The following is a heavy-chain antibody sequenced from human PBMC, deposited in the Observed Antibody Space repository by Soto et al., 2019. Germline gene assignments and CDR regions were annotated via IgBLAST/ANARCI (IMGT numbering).Heavy chain of an antibody. V-gene: IGHV4-4*07. CDR3: ARDNNDFWSLYPLAFDY. J-gene: IGHJ4*01. Sequence: TLSLTCTVSGGSLTKYYWSWIRQPAGKGLEWIGRISTSGNVVSKASLRSRLTMSVDTSKNQFSLRLTSVTAADTAVYYCARDNNDFWSLYPLAFDYWGRGALVTVSS. CDR1: GGSLTKYY. D-gene: IGHD3-3*01. CDR2: ISTSGNV.